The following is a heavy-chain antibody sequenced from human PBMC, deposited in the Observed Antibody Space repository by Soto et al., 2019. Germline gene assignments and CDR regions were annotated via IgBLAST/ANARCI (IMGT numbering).Heavy chain of an antibody. D-gene: IGHD4-17*01. J-gene: IGHJ3*02. V-gene: IGHV1-69*05. Sequence: SVKVSCKASGGTFSSYAISSVRQAPGQGLEWMGRIIPIFGTANYAQKFQGRVTITRDTSASTAYMELSSLRSVDTAVYYCAREAYGKLSAFDIWGQGTMVTVSS. CDR1: GGTFSSYA. CDR2: IIPIFGTA. CDR3: AREAYGKLSAFDI.